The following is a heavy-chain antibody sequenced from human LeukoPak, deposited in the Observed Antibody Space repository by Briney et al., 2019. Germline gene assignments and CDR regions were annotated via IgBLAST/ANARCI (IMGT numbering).Heavy chain of an antibody. CDR2: INWNGGST. D-gene: IGHD1-26*01. J-gene: IGHJ3*02. CDR3: ARPIVGATSDAFDI. V-gene: IGHV3-20*04. Sequence: GGSLRLSCAASGFTFDDYGMSWVGQAPGKGVEGFSGINWNGGSTGYADSVKGRFTISRDNAKNSLYLQMNSLRAEDTALYYCARPIVGATSDAFDIWGQGTMVTVSS. CDR1: GFTFDDYG.